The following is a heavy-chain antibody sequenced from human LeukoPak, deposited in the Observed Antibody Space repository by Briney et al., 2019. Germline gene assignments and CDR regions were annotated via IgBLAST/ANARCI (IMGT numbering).Heavy chain of an antibody. D-gene: IGHD3-10*01. Sequence: PETRSLTCTVSGGSISSSSFYWDWIRQPPGKGLEWIGTIFYSGSTYYNPSLKSRFTISVDTSKNQFSLKLSSVTAADTAVYYCASNYGSGRDYAFDYWGQGTLQSDSS. CDR2: IFYSGST. V-gene: IGHV4-39*01. CDR3: ASNYGSGRDYAFDY. CDR1: GGSISSSSFY. J-gene: IGHJ4*02.